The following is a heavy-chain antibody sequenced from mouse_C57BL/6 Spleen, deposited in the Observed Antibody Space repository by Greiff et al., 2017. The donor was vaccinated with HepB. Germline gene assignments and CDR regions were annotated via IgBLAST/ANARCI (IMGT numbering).Heavy chain of an antibody. V-gene: IGHV3-6*01. Sequence: VQLQQSGPGLVKPSQSLSLTCSVTGYSITSGYYWNWIRQFPGNKLEWMGYISYDGSNNYNPSLKNRITITRDTSKNQLFLKLNSVTTEDTATYYCASYYYGSWYFDVWGTGTTVTVSS. CDR1: GYSITSGYY. CDR3: ASYYYGSWYFDV. J-gene: IGHJ1*03. CDR2: ISYDGSN. D-gene: IGHD1-1*01.